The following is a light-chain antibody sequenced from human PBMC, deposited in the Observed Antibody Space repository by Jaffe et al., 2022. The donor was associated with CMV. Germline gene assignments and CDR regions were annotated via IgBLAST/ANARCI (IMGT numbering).Light chain of an antibody. CDR3: LLSYSGGPCV. CDR2: DTS. Sequence: QAVVTQEPSLTVSPGGTVTLTCGSSTGAVTSGHYPYWFQQKPGQAPRTLIYDTSKKYSWTPARFSGSLLGGKAALTLSGAQPEDEAEYYCLLSYSGGPCVFGTGTKVTVL. CDR1: TGAVTSGHY. V-gene: IGLV7-46*01. J-gene: IGLJ1*01.